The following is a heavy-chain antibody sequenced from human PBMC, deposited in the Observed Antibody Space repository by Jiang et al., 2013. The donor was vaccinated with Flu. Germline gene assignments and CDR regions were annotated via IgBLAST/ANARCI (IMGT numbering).Heavy chain of an antibody. CDR2: ISYDGSNK. CDR3: AKLIEADDNRYYDFWSGYFDY. V-gene: IGHV3-30*18. CDR1: GFTFSSYG. J-gene: IGHJ4*02. D-gene: IGHD3-3*01. Sequence: VQLLESGGGVVQPGRSLRLSCAASGFTFSSYGMHWVRQAPGKGLEWVAVISYDGSNKYYADSVKGRFTISRDNSKNTLYLQMNSLRAEDTAVYYCAKLIEADDNRYYDFWSGYFDYWGQGTLVTVSS.